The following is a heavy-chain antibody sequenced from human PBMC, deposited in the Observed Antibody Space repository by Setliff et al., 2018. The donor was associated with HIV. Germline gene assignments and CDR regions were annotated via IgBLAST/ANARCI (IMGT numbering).Heavy chain of an antibody. J-gene: IGHJ3*02. CDR1: GGSISSYH. Sequence: PSETLSLTCTVSGGSISSYHWGWIRQPPGKGLEWIGNIYYSGDTFYNASLRSRLTLSVDTSKNQFSLKLNSVTASDTAMYYCTRHRGPPWDAFDIWGQGTMVTVSS. CDR2: IYYSGDT. V-gene: IGHV4-39*01. CDR3: TRHRGPPWDAFDI.